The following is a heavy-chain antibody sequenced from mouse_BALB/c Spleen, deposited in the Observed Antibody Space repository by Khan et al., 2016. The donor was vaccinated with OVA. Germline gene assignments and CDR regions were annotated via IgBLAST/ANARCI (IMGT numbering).Heavy chain of an antibody. Sequence: EVELVESGGGLVKPGGSLKLSCAASGFTFSNYGVSWVRQTPEKRLEWVASISSGDTTYYPDSVKGRFTLSRDNARNILYLQMSSRRSGDTAMYYCARDYWFAYWGQGTLVTVSA. CDR3: ARDYWFAY. V-gene: IGHV5-6-5*01. CDR2: ISSGDTT. CDR1: GFTFSNYG. J-gene: IGHJ3*01.